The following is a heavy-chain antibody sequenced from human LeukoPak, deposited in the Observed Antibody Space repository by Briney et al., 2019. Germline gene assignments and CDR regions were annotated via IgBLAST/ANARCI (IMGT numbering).Heavy chain of an antibody. CDR1: GGSFSNYY. Sequence: SETLSLTCAVYGGSFSNYYWTWIRQPPGKGLEWIGEINQSGYINYNPSLKSRVTISVDTSKNQFSLKLSSVTAADTAVYYCARPRGSYSWYAFDIWGQGTMVTVSS. CDR3: ARPRGSYSWYAFDI. CDR2: INQSGYI. D-gene: IGHD1-26*01. J-gene: IGHJ3*02. V-gene: IGHV4-34*01.